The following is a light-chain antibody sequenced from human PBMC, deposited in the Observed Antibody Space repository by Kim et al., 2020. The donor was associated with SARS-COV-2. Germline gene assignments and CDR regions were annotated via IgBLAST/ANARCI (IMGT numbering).Light chain of an antibody. Sequence: GKSVTITCTGSYTTCGRNYGYWYQKHPGTAPNLLIDSNKQRPSGVPDRFTGSKAGTSASLASSGHQSEDEADYYCAAWDDSLSGWVFGGGTQLTVL. CDR1: YTTCGRNY. V-gene: IGLV1-47*02. CDR3: AAWDDSLSGWV. J-gene: IGLJ3*02. CDR2: SNK.